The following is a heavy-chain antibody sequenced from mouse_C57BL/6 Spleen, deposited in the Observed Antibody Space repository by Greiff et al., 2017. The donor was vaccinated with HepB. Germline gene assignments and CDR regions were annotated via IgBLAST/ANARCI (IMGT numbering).Heavy chain of an antibody. Sequence: EVMLVESGGGLVKPGGSLKLSCAASGFTFSDYGMHWVRQAPEKGLEWVAYISSGSSTIYYADTVKGRFTISRDNAKNTLFLQMTSLRSEDTAMYYCARGLPPRYAMDYWGQGTSVAVSS. CDR1: GFTFSDYG. CDR2: ISSGSSTI. J-gene: IGHJ4*01. D-gene: IGHD2-2*01. CDR3: ARGLPPRYAMDY. V-gene: IGHV5-17*01.